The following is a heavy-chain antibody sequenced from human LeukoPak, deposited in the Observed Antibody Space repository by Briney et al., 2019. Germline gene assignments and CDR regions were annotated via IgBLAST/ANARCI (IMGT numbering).Heavy chain of an antibody. J-gene: IGHJ4*02. D-gene: IGHD3-9*01. Sequence: GGSLRLSCAASGFTVSSNYMSWVRQAPGKGLEWVSVIYSGGSTYYADSVKGRFTISRDNSKNTLYLQMNSLRAEDTAVYYCARVYENYDILTGYANTPLGYWGQGTLVTVSS. CDR1: GFTVSSNY. V-gene: IGHV3-66*02. CDR3: ARVYENYDILTGYANTPLGY. CDR2: IYSGGST.